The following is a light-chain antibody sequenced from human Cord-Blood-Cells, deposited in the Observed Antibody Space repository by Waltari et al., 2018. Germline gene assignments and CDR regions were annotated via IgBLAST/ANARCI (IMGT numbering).Light chain of an antibody. CDR2: AAS. Sequence: DIQMTQSPSSLSASVGDRVTITCRASQSISSYLNWYQQKPGKAPKLLIYAASSLQSGVPSRFSGSGSGTDFTLTISSLQPEDFATYYCQQSYSAPPTFGDGTTAEI. CDR1: QSISSY. J-gene: IGKJ4*01. V-gene: IGKV1-39*01. CDR3: QQSYSAPPT.